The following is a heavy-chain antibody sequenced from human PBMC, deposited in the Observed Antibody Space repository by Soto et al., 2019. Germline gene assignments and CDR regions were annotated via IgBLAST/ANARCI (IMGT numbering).Heavy chain of an antibody. D-gene: IGHD3-9*01. CDR3: ARVPPQLRYFDWFPHHFDY. Sequence: PSETLSLTCAVSGYSISSGYYWGWIRQPPGKWLEWIGSIYHSGSTYYNPSLKSRVTISVDTSKTQFSLKLSSVTAADTAVYYCARVPPQLRYFDWFPHHFDYWGQGTLVTVSS. CDR1: GYSISSGYY. V-gene: IGHV4-38-2*01. CDR2: IYHSGST. J-gene: IGHJ4*02.